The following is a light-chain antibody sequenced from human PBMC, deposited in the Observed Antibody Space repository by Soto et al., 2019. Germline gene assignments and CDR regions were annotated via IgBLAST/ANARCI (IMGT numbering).Light chain of an antibody. CDR2: DAS. CDR3: QQYNSYSPLT. J-gene: IGKJ4*01. V-gene: IGKV1-5*01. CDR1: QSISSW. Sequence: DIRISHSPSTLSASVGDRVTITCRASQSISSWLAWYQQKPGKAPKLLIYDASSLESGVPSRFSGSGSGTEFTLTISSLQPDDFATYYCQQYNSYSPLTFGGGTKVDIK.